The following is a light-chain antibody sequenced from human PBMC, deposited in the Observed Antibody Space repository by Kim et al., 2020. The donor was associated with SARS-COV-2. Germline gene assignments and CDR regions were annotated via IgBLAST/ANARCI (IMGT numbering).Light chain of an antibody. CDR3: QQSYSTLSLT. CDR2: AAS. Sequence: DIQMTQSPSSLSASVGDRVIITCRASQSISSYLNWYQQKPGKAPKLLIYAASSLQSGVPSRFSGSGSGTDFTLTISSLQPEDFATYYCQQSYSTLSLTFGGGTKVDIK. CDR1: QSISSY. V-gene: IGKV1-39*01. J-gene: IGKJ4*01.